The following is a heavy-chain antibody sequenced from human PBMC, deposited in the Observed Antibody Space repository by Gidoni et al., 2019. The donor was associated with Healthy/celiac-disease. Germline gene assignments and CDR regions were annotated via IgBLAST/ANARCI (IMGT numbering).Heavy chain of an antibody. CDR2: IYYSGST. J-gene: IGHJ1*01. Sequence: QLQLQESGPGLVKPSETLSLTCTVSGGSISSSSYYWGWIRQPPGKGLEWIGSIYYSGSTYSNPSLKSRVTISVDTSKNQFSLKLSSVTAADTAVYYCARHYGDYSAEYFQHWGQGTLVTVSS. D-gene: IGHD4-17*01. CDR3: ARHYGDYSAEYFQH. V-gene: IGHV4-39*01. CDR1: GGSISSSSYY.